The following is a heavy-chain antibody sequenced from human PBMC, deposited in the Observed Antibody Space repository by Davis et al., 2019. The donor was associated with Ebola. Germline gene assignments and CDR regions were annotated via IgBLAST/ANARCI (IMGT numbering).Heavy chain of an antibody. D-gene: IGHD3-3*01. Sequence: PGGSLRLSCAASGFTFSSYAMSWVRQAPGKGLEWVSAISGSGGSTYYADSVKGRFTISRDNSKNTLYLQMNSLRAEDTAVYYCAKDGPHFGVVYYYYYMDVWGKGTTVTVSS. V-gene: IGHV3-23*01. J-gene: IGHJ6*03. CDR3: AKDGPHFGVVYYYYYMDV. CDR2: ISGSGGST. CDR1: GFTFSSYA.